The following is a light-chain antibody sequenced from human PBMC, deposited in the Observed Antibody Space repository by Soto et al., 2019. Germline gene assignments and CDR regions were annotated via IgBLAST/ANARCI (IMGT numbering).Light chain of an antibody. V-gene: IGKV3-20*01. CDR2: GAS. J-gene: IGKJ2*01. CDR1: QRISSRY. Sequence: EIVLTQSPGTLSLSPAERATLSCRASQRISSRYLAWYQQKPGQAPRLLISGASTRATGIPDRFSGSGSGTELTLTISRLEPEDFAVDFCQRYASSPPFTFGQGTKVEI. CDR3: QRYASSPPFT.